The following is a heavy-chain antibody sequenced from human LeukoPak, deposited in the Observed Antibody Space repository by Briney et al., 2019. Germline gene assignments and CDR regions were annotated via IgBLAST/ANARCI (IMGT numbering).Heavy chain of an antibody. CDR3: ARAYCGGDCYSGRMDY. Sequence: GGSLRLSCAASGFTFSSYWMSWVRQAPGKGLEWVANIKQDGSEKYYVDSVKGRFTISRENAKNSLYLQMNSLRAEDTAVYYCARAYCGGDCYSGRMDYWGQGTLVTVSS. J-gene: IGHJ4*02. CDR1: GFTFSSYW. D-gene: IGHD2-21*02. V-gene: IGHV3-7*01. CDR2: IKQDGSEK.